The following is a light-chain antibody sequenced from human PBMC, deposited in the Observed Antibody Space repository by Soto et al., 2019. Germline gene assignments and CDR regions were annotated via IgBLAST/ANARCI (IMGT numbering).Light chain of an antibody. J-gene: IGLJ1*01. CDR1: SGDVGGYNY. Sequence: QSALTQPASVSGSPGQSIAISCTGTSGDVGGYNYVSWYQQHPGKAPKLMIYDVSNRPSGVSNRFSGSKSGNTASLTISGLQPQDEADYYCSSYTSSSTPYVFGTGTKLTVL. CDR3: SSYTSSSTPYV. V-gene: IGLV2-14*01. CDR2: DVS.